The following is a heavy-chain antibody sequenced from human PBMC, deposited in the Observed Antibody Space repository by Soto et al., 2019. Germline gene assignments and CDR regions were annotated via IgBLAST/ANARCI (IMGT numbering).Heavy chain of an antibody. CDR1: GFTFSSYA. CDR2: ISYDGSNK. V-gene: IGHV3-30-3*01. Sequence: QVQLVESGGGVVQPGRSLRLSCAASGFTFSSYAMHWVRQAPGKGLEWVAVISYDGSNKYYADSVKGRFTISRDNSKNTLYLQMNSLRAEDTAVYYCAGHCISTSCYSNGVVGWFDPWGQGTLVTVSS. J-gene: IGHJ5*02. D-gene: IGHD2-2*01. CDR3: AGHCISTSCYSNGVVGWFDP.